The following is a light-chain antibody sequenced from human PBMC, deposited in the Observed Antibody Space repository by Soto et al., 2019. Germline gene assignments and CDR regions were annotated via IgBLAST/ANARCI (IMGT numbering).Light chain of an antibody. CDR2: GAS. J-gene: IGKJ1*01. V-gene: IGKV3-20*01. CDR1: QSVTGNY. CDR3: QQYGNSPPWT. Sequence: EVVLTQSPGTLSLSPGERVTLSCRASQSVTGNYLAWYQKRPGQAPRLLIYGASSRDTGIPDRFSGSGSGTDFTLTISILEPEDFAVYYCQQYGNSPPWTFGQGTKVEIK.